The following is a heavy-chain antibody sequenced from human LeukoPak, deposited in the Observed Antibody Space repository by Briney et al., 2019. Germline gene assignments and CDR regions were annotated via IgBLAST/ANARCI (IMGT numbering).Heavy chain of an antibody. D-gene: IGHD3-9*01. CDR1: GFIFEDYA. J-gene: IGHJ4*02. V-gene: IGHV3-9*01. Sequence: GGSLRLSCAASGFIFEDYAMHWVRQAPGKGLEWVSGISWNSDTIGYADSVKGRFTISRDNAKNSLYLQMDSLRAEDTALYYCAKDLRYFDWSNRGFDYWGQGTLVTVSS. CDR2: ISWNSDTI. CDR3: AKDLRYFDWSNRGFDY.